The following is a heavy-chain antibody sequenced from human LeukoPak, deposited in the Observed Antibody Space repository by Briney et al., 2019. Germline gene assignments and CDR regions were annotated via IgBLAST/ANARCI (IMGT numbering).Heavy chain of an antibody. V-gene: IGHV3-23*01. CDR3: AEVESSYCRI. CDR2: IGGSGSTT. J-gene: IGHJ4*01. Sequence: QAGGSLRLSCVASGLTFGNYGMNWVRQAPGKGLEWVSSIGGSGSTTYYADFVRGRFTISRDNSKNSMRAEDTAIYYCAEVESSYCRIWGQGTLVTVSS. CDR1: GLTFGNYG. D-gene: IGHD3-10*01.